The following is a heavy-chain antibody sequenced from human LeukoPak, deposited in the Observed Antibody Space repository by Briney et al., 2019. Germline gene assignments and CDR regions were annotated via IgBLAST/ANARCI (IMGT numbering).Heavy chain of an antibody. CDR2: ISSSSSYI. Sequence: GGSLRLSCAASGFTFSSYSMNWVRQAPGKGLEWVSSISSSSSYIYYADSVKGRFTISRDNAKNSLYLQMNSLRAEDTAVYYCARDEGRGLEMAAIDYWGQGTLVTVPS. CDR3: ARDEGRGLEMAAIDY. J-gene: IGHJ4*02. D-gene: IGHD5-24*01. CDR1: GFTFSSYS. V-gene: IGHV3-21*01.